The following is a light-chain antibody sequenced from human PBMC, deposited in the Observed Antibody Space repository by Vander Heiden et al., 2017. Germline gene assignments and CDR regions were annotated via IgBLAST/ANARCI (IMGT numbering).Light chain of an antibody. V-gene: IGLV3-1*01. J-gene: IGLJ1*01. CDR2: QDS. CDR1: KLGDQY. CDR3: QAWDSSTYV. Sequence: SYELTQPLSVSVSPGQIASITCSGDKLGDQYASWYQQKPGQSPVVVIYQDSKRPSGIPERFSGSNSGNTATLTIGGTQAMDEADYYCQAWDSSTYVFGTGTKVTVL.